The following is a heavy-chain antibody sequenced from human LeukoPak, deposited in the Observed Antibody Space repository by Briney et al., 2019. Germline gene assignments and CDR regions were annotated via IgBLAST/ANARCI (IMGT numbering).Heavy chain of an antibody. V-gene: IGHV3-53*01. D-gene: IGHD3-10*01. CDR1: GFTVNSYY. Sequence: PGGSLRLSCAASGFTVNSYYMSWVRQAPGKGLEWVSVIYSGGSTYYADSVKGRFTISRDDSKNTMYLQMNSLRVEDTAVYYCARVPHYYGSGSYVLVYYMDVWGKGTTVTVSS. CDR3: ARVPHYYGSGSYVLVYYMDV. J-gene: IGHJ6*03. CDR2: IYSGGST.